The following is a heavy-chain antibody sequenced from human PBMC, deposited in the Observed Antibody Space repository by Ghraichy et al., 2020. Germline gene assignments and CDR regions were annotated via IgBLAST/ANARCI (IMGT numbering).Heavy chain of an antibody. Sequence: GGSLRLSCAASGFTFSSHDMHWVRQAPGKGLEWVSFIRYDGSNKNFMDSVKDRFTVSRDNSKDTLYLQMDSLRAEDTAVYYCAKDRRGRYSTSQRFDYWGQGALVTVSS. CDR1: GFTFSSHD. V-gene: IGHV3-30*02. CDR2: IRYDGSNK. D-gene: IGHD5-12*01. CDR3: AKDRRGRYSTSQRFDY. J-gene: IGHJ4*02.